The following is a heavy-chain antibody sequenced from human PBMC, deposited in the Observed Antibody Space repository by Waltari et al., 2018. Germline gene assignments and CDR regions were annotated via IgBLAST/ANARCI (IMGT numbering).Heavy chain of an antibody. D-gene: IGHD6-6*01. CDR3: GGAARFDY. CDR1: AFTFRSYA. Sequence: QVQLVESGGGVVQPGRSLGLSCAASAFTFRSYAMPLVRQAPGKGLEWVAVISYDGSNKYYADSVKGRFTISRDNSKNTLYLQMNSLRAEDTAVYYCGGAARFDYWGQGTLVTVSS. J-gene: IGHJ4*02. CDR2: ISYDGSNK. V-gene: IGHV3-30-3*01.